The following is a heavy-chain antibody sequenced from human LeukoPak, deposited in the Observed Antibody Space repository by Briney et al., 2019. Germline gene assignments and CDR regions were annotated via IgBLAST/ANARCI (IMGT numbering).Heavy chain of an antibody. D-gene: IGHD3-3*01. J-gene: IGHJ4*02. Sequence: GGSLRLSCAASGFTFSGSAMHWVRQASGKGLEWVGRIRSKAKSYATAYAASVKGRFTISRDDSKNTAYLQMNSLKTEDTAVYYCTRPKDYDFWSGYPHSPYYFDYWGQGTLVTVSS. V-gene: IGHV3-73*01. CDR3: TRPKDYDFWSGYPHSPYYFDY. CDR1: GFTFSGSA. CDR2: IRSKAKSYAT.